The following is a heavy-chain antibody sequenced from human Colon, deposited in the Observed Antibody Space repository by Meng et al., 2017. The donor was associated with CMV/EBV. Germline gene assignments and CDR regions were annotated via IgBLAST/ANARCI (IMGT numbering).Heavy chain of an antibody. Sequence: GESLRLSCAASGFALSDYSMNWVRQAPGKGLEWISYISVDSATIYYADSVKGRFTISRDNARNSLYLQMNSLRAEDTAVYYYARSRQDDYWGQGTLVTVSS. CDR2: ISVDSATI. J-gene: IGHJ4*02. CDR1: GFALSDYS. V-gene: IGHV3-48*04. CDR3: ARSRQDDY.